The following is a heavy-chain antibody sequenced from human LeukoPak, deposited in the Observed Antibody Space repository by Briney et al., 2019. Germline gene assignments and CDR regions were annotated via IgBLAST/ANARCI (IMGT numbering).Heavy chain of an antibody. CDR2: ITSYNGNT. J-gene: IGHJ5*02. CDR1: GYTFTSYS. Sequence: ASVKVSCKASGYTFTSYSINWVRQAPGQGLEWMGWITSYNGNTNYAHKLQGRVTMTTDTSTSTAYMELRSLRSDDTAVYYCARGSKYYGSGNYYAFDPWGQGTLVTVSS. D-gene: IGHD3-10*01. V-gene: IGHV1-18*01. CDR3: ARGSKYYGSGNYYAFDP.